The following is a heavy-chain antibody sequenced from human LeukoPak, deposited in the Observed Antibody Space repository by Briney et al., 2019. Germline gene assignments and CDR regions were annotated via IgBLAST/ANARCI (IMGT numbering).Heavy chain of an antibody. CDR2: VYSSGST. Sequence: PSETLSLTCTVSGGPINNWFWSWLRQPAGKGLEWIGRVYSSGSTNYRPSFKSRVTMSVDTSKNQFSLKLASVTAADTAVYYCVTGAGDFDHWGQGTLVIVSS. J-gene: IGHJ4*02. CDR3: VTGAGDFDH. CDR1: GGPINNWF. V-gene: IGHV4-4*07. D-gene: IGHD1-14*01.